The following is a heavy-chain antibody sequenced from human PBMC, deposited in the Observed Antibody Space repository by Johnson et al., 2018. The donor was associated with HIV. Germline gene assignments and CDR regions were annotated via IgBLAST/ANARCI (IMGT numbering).Heavy chain of an antibody. D-gene: IGHD2-21*02. V-gene: IGHV3-66*01. Sequence: VQLVESGGGLVQPGGSLRLSCGASGFSVSNNYMNWVRQAPGKGLEWVSVIYSGGSTYYADSVRGRFTISRDNSRNTLYLQMSSLRVEDTAMYYCARAPRAFCDGDCYPNAFGIWGQGTMVTVSS. CDR3: ARAPRAFCDGDCYPNAFGI. CDR1: GFSVSNNY. CDR2: IYSGGST. J-gene: IGHJ3*02.